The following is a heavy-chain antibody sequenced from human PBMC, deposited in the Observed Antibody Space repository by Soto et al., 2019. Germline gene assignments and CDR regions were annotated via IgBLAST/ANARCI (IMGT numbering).Heavy chain of an antibody. V-gene: IGHV1-2*04. CDR2: INPNSGGT. Sequence: ASVKVSCKASGYTFTGYYMHWVRQAPGQGLEWMGWINPNSGGTNYAQKFQGWVTMTRDTSISTAYMELSRLRSDDTAVYYCARDRGAVVGQFFDYWGQGTLVTVS. CDR3: ARDRGAVVGQFFDY. J-gene: IGHJ4*02. D-gene: IGHD6-19*01. CDR1: GYTFTGYY.